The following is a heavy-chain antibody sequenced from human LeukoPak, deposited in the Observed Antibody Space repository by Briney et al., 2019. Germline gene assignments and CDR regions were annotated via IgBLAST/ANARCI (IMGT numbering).Heavy chain of an antibody. CDR2: IRYDGSNK. J-gene: IGHJ4*02. Sequence: PGGSLRLSCAASGFTFSSYGMHWVRQAPGKGLEWVAFIRYDGSNKYYADSVKGRFTISRDNSKNTLYLQMNSLRAEDTAVYYCAKDHVGATGPFDYWGQGTLVTVSS. CDR3: AKDHVGATGPFDY. D-gene: IGHD1-26*01. CDR1: GFTFSSYG. V-gene: IGHV3-30*02.